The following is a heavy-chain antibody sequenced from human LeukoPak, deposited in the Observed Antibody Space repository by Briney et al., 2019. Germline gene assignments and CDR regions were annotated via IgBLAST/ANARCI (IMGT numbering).Heavy chain of an antibody. CDR3: ARRGDGYPYYFDY. Sequence: PSETLSLTYTVSGGSINNYYWSWIRQPPGKGLEWIGYIHYGGNTDYNPSLKSRVTISVDTSKNQFSLKLSSVTAADTAVYYCARRGDGYPYYFDYWGQGTLVTVSS. CDR1: GGSINNYY. D-gene: IGHD5-18*01. CDR2: IHYGGNT. V-gene: IGHV4-59*01. J-gene: IGHJ4*02.